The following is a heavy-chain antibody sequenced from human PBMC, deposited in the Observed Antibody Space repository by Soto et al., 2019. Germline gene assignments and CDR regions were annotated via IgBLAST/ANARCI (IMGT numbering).Heavy chain of an antibody. D-gene: IGHD2-2*01. CDR1: GFTISTYH. V-gene: IGHV3-48*01. CDR2: ISTDNTV. Sequence: GGSLRLSCAASGFTISTYHLNWVRQAPGKGLEWVSYISTDNTVQYADSVKGRFIISRDNVANSLYLQMHSLTAEDTAIYYCAKCPSLSYFDYWGQGNLVTV. CDR3: AKCPSLSYFDY. J-gene: IGHJ4*02.